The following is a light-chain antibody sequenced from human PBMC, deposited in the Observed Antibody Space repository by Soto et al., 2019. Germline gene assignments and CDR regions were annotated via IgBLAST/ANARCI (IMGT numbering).Light chain of an antibody. Sequence: DIQMTQSPSTLSASVGDRVTITCRASQSIRHFLAWYQQKPGKAPKVVVYDASNLESGVPSRFSGSGSGTEFTLTISSLQPDDFATYYCQQYYDYWTFGPGTKVEVK. V-gene: IGKV1-5*01. CDR2: DAS. CDR1: QSIRHF. J-gene: IGKJ1*01. CDR3: QQYYDYWT.